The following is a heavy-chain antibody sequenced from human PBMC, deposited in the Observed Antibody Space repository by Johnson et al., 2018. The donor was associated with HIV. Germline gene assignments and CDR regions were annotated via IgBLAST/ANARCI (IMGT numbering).Heavy chain of an antibody. J-gene: IGHJ3*02. CDR2: TSYDGSNK. CDR1: EFTFSSYG. V-gene: IGHV3-30*18. Sequence: QVQLVESGGGVVQPGRSLRLSCAASEFTFSSYGMHWVRQAPGKGLEWVAVTSYDGSNKYYADYVKGRFTISRDNSKNTRYLQMNSLRAEDTAVYYCAKGGYNWKFDGFDIWGQGTMVTVSS. CDR3: AKGGYNWKFDGFDI. D-gene: IGHD1-20*01.